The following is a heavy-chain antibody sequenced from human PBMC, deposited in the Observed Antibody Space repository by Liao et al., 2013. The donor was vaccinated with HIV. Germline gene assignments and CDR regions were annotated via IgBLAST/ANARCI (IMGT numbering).Heavy chain of an antibody. CDR1: GGSISSYY. D-gene: IGHD3-10*01. V-gene: IGHV4-4*07. J-gene: IGHJ4*02. CDR3: ARSRYGSGTYYGRDFDY. Sequence: QVHLQESGPGLVNPSETLSLTCTVSGGSISSYYWSWIRQPAGKGLEWVGRIYSSGSANYNPSLEPRVTISLDASSNQFSLKLTSVTAADTAVYYCARSRYGSGTYYGRDFDYWGQGTLVTVSS. CDR2: IYSSGSA.